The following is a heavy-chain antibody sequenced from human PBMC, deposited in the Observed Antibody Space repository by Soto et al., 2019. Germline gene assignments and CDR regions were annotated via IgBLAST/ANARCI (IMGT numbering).Heavy chain of an antibody. D-gene: IGHD2-2*01. CDR1: GGTFNNYV. V-gene: IGHV1-69*06. J-gene: IGHJ4*02. Sequence: SVKVSCKASGGTFNNYVINWVRQAPGQGLEWMAGIIPIFGTPNYAQKFQGRVTITADKSTSTAYMELNSLRSEDTAVYYCAGRCDGTNCLAHFDYWGQGTLVTVSS. CDR3: AGRCDGTNCLAHFDY. CDR2: IIPIFGTP.